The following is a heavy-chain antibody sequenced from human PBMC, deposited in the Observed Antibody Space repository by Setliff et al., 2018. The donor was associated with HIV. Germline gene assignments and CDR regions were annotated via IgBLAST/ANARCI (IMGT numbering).Heavy chain of an antibody. V-gene: IGHV1-69*05. CDR3: ARCRGTRYFDWLPMDV. CDR2: IIPIFGTA. D-gene: IGHD3-9*01. J-gene: IGHJ6*02. Sequence: VASMKVSCKASGGTFSSYAISWVRQAPGQGLEWMGGIIPIFGTANYAQKFQGRVTITTDESTSTAYMELSSLRSEDTAVYYCARCRGTRYFDWLPMDVWGQGTTVTVSS. CDR1: GGTFSSYA.